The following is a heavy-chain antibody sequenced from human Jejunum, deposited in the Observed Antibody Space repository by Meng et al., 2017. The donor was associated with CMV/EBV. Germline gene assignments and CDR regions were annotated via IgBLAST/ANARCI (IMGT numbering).Heavy chain of an antibody. CDR1: GYTFTDSY. D-gene: IGHD2-8*02. J-gene: IGHJ4*02. CDR2: INPHNGAT. CDR3: ARDEGTSASSDY. Sequence: SCKASGYTFTDSYLHWVRHAPGQGLEWMGRINPHNGATDYAQKFQGRVTLTRVTSINTAYMELSRLTSDDTAIYYCARDEGTSASSDYWGQGSLVTVSS. V-gene: IGHV1-2*06.